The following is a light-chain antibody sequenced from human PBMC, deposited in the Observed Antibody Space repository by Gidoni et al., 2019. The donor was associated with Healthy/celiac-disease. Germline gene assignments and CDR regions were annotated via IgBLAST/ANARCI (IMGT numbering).Light chain of an antibody. CDR3: QQYNKWPPLT. V-gene: IGKV3-15*01. Sequence: ESVSSNLAWYQQKPGQAPRLLIYGASTRATGIPARFSGSGSGTEFTLTISSLQSEDFAVYYCQQYNKWPPLTFGGGTKVEIK. CDR1: ESVSSN. CDR2: GAS. J-gene: IGKJ4*01.